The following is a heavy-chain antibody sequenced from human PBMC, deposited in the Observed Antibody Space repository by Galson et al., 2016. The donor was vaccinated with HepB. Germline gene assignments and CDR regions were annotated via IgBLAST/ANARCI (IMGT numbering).Heavy chain of an antibody. D-gene: IGHD3-10*01. J-gene: IGHJ3*02. CDR2: IDPTDSYT. CDR1: GFSFTSFW. Sequence: QSGAEVKKPGESLRISCKGSGFSFTSFWITWVRQMPGKGLEWMGKIDPTDSYTNYSPSFQGHVTISADKSIITAYLQWNSLKAPATAIYFCATSTVDFPAYGALDIWGQGTMLPVSS. V-gene: IGHV5-10-1*01. CDR3: ATSTVDFPAYGALDI.